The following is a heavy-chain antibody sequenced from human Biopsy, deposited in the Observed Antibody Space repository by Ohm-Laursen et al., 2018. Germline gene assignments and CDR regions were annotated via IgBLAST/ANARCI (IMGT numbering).Heavy chain of an antibody. CDR3: ARNTGWYGDLYYFDY. V-gene: IGHV1-46*01. CDR2: INPSGSTT. J-gene: IGHJ4*02. D-gene: IGHD6-19*01. Sequence: GASVKVSCKTSGYSFTSYYMHWVRQAPRQGLEWMGMINPSGSTTSYPQILQGRVTMTRDTSKSTVYMELSSLRSADTAVYFCARNTGWYGDLYYFDYWGQGTLVTVSS. CDR1: GYSFTSYY.